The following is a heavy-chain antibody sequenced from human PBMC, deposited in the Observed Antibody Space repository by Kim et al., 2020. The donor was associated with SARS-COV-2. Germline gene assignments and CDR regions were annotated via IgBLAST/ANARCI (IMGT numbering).Heavy chain of an antibody. V-gene: IGHV4-39*01. D-gene: IGHD3-3*01. J-gene: IGHJ4*02. CDR2: GST. CDR3: ASGVEAADY. Sequence: GSTYYHPALKSRVTISVDTSKNQFSLKLSSVTAADTAVYYCASGVEAADYWGQGTLVTVSS.